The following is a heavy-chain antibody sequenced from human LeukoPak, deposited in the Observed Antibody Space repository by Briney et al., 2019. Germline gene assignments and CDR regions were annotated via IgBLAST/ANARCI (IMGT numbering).Heavy chain of an antibody. CDR3: ARGLRFLEWSYYYYYMDV. J-gene: IGHJ6*03. CDR2: IYYSGST. D-gene: IGHD3-3*01. Sequence: SSETLSLTCTVSGGSISSYYWTWIRQPPGKRLEWIGYIYYSGSTNYNPSLKSRVTISVDTSKNQFSLKLSSVTSADTAVYYCARGLRFLEWSYYYYYMDVWGKGTTVTVSS. V-gene: IGHV4-59*01. CDR1: GGSISSYY.